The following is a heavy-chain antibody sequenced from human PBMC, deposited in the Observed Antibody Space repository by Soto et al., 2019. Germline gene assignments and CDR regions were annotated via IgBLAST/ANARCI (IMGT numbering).Heavy chain of an antibody. V-gene: IGHV3-7*04. CDR2: IKGDGSEK. Sequence: EVHLVESGGDLVQPGGSLRLSCAASGFTFSSHWMSWVRQAPGKGLEWVANIKGDGSEKYYVDPVKGRFTISRDNAKNSLFLEMNSLRVEDTVLYYCAKDVRWGQGTLVTVSS. CDR3: AKDVR. J-gene: IGHJ4*02. CDR1: GFTFSSHW.